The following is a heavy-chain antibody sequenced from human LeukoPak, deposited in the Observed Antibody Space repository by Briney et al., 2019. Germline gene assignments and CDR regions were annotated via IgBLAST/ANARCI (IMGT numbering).Heavy chain of an antibody. CDR1: GFTFDDYA. CDR2: ISWNSGSI. V-gene: IGHV3-9*01. Sequence: GGSLRLSCAASGFTFDDYAMHWVRQAPGKGLEWVSGISWNSGSIGYADSVKGRFTISRDNAKNSLYLQMNSLRAEDTALYYCAKAVYDILTGYFDYWGQGTLVTVSS. J-gene: IGHJ4*02. CDR3: AKAVYDILTGYFDY. D-gene: IGHD3-9*01.